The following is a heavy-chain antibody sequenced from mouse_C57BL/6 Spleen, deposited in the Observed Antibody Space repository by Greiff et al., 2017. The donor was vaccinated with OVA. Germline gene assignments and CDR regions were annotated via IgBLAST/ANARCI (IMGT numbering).Heavy chain of an antibody. CDR3: ARQLRLRGYLDY. CDR1: GFSLSTSGMG. D-gene: IGHD3-2*02. V-gene: IGHV8-12*01. J-gene: IGHJ2*01. Sequence: QVTLKVCGPGILQSSQTLSLTCSFSGFSLSTSGMGVSWIRQPSGKGLEWLAHIYWDDDKRYNPSLKSRLTISKDTSRNQVFLKITSVDTADTATYYCARQLRLRGYLDYWGQGTTLTVSS. CDR2: IYWDDDK.